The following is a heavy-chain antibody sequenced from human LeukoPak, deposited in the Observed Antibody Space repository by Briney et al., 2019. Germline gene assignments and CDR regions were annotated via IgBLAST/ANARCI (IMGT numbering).Heavy chain of an antibody. CDR2: INHSGST. CDR1: GGSFSGYY. Sequence: PSETLPLTCAVYGGSFSGYYWSWIRQPPGKGLEWIGEINHSGSTNYNPSLKSRVTISVDTSKNQFSLKLSSVTAADTAVYYCARAGGRSAAMVTHFFDYWGQGTLVTVSS. J-gene: IGHJ4*02. CDR3: ARAGGRSAAMVTHFFDY. V-gene: IGHV4-34*01. D-gene: IGHD5-18*01.